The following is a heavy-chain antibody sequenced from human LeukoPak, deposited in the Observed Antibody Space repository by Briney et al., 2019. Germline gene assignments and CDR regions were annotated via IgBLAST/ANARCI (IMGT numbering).Heavy chain of an antibody. CDR1: GFTFSSYA. Sequence: SGGSLRLSCAASGFTFSSYAMHWVRQAPGKGLEWVAVISYDGSNKYYADSVKGRFTISRDNSKNTLYVQMNSLRAEDTAVYYCARDQQDILTGLFDYWGQGTLVTVSS. V-gene: IGHV3-30*04. CDR2: ISYDGSNK. J-gene: IGHJ4*02. D-gene: IGHD3-9*01. CDR3: ARDQQDILTGLFDY.